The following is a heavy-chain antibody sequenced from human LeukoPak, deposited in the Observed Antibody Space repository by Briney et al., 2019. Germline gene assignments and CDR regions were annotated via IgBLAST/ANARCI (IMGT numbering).Heavy chain of an antibody. CDR3: ARDPNNWNDWPIDY. CDR2: ISAYNGNT. D-gene: IGHD1-20*01. CDR1: GYTFTSYG. Sequence: ASVKVSCKASGYTFTSYGISWVRQAPGQGLEWMGWISAYNGNTNYAQKLQGRVTMTTDTSTSTAYMELRSLRSDDTAVYYCARDPNNWNDWPIDYWGQGTLVTVSS. J-gene: IGHJ4*02. V-gene: IGHV1-18*01.